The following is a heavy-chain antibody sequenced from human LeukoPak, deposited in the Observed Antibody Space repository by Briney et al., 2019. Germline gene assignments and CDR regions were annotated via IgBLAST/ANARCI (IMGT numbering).Heavy chain of an antibody. CDR2: IYYSGST. J-gene: IGHJ4*02. D-gene: IGHD1-26*01. CDR1: GGSFSGYY. V-gene: IGHV4-59*12. Sequence: SETLSLTCAVYGGSFSGYYWSWIRQPPGKGLEWIGYIYYSGSTNYNPSLKSRVTISVDTSKNQFSLKLSSVTAADTAVYYCARIAGSYNYWGQGTLVTVSS. CDR3: ARIAGSYNY.